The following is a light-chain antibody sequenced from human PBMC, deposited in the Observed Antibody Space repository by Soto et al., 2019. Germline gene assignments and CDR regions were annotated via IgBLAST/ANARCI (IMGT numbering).Light chain of an antibody. CDR2: AAS. Sequence: IQMIQSPSSLSASVGDGVTITCRASQDIRTYLNWYQQKPGKAPKLLISAASSLQSGVPSRFSARGSGTDFTLTISTLQPEDFATYYCQQSFSTLLITFGQGTRLEVK. CDR3: QQSFSTLLIT. J-gene: IGKJ5*01. CDR1: QDIRTY. V-gene: IGKV1-39*01.